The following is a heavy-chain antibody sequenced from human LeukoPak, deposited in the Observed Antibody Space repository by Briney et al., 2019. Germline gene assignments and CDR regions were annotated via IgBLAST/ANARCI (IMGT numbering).Heavy chain of an antibody. CDR3: ARAHDYDILTGYDY. D-gene: IGHD3-9*01. CDR1: GYTFTSYG. CDR2: ISAYNGNT. J-gene: IGHJ4*02. V-gene: IGHV1-18*01. Sequence: VASVKVSCKASGYTFTSYGISWVRQAPGQGLEWMGWISAYNGNTNYAQKLQGRVTMTTDTSTSTAYMELSRLRSDDTAVYYCARAHDYDILTGYDYWGQGTLVTVSS.